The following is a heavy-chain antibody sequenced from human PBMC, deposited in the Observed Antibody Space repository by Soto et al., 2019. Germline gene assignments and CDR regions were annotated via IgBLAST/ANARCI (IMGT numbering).Heavy chain of an antibody. J-gene: IGHJ6*02. CDR3: VRAAGYSGNDYVYYYGMDV. Sequence: QVQLEESGGGVVQPGRSLRLSCAASGFTFRNYGMHWVRQAPAKGLEWVALVWYDGGNKNYVDSVKGRFTISRDNSKNTLYLQMNSLRDEDTAVYYCVRAAGYSGNDYVYYYGMDVWGQGPTVTVSS. V-gene: IGHV3-33*01. CDR2: VWYDGGNK. D-gene: IGHD5-12*01. CDR1: GFTFRNYG.